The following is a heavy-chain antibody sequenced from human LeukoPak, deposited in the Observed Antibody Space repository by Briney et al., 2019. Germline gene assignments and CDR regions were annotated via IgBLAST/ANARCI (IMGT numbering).Heavy chain of an antibody. CDR2: IYHSGTT. Sequence: SETLSLTCTVSGYFISSGNYWGWIRQPPGKGLEWIGSIYHSGTTYYNPSLKSRVTISVDTSKNQFSLKLTSVTAADTAVYYCARGYSSSWYFNWFDPWGQGTLVTVSS. CDR1: GYFISSGNY. J-gene: IGHJ5*02. V-gene: IGHV4-38-2*02. D-gene: IGHD6-13*01. CDR3: ARGYSSSWYFNWFDP.